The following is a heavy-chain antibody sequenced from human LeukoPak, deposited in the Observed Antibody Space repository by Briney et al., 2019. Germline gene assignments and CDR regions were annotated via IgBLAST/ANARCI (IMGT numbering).Heavy chain of an antibody. V-gene: IGHV4-39*01. CDR2: IYYSGST. D-gene: IGHD4-23*01. Sequence: SETLSLTCTVSGGSIRSSNYYWGWIRQPPGKGLECIGNIYYSGSTYYNPSLKSRVTISVDTSKNQFSLKLSSVTAADTAVYYCASINYGGNEGRAFDIWGRGTMVTVSS. J-gene: IGHJ3*02. CDR3: ASINYGGNEGRAFDI. CDR1: GGSIRSSNYY.